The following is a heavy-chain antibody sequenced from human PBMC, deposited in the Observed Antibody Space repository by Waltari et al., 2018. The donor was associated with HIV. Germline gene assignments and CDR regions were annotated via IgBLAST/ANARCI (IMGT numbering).Heavy chain of an antibody. J-gene: IGHJ6*02. D-gene: IGHD4-17*01. CDR1: GSPSPAYF. CDR3: ARVTTVTGDSYFYYGMDV. Sequence: QVQLVQSGAEVRKPGPSGRAPGRASGSPSPAYFFLWLGQAPGQGREWMGRINPNSGGTNYAQKFQARVTMTRDTSIGAAYMELSSLRPNDTAVYYCARVTTVTGDSYFYYGMDVWGQGTTVTVSS. CDR2: INPNSGGT. V-gene: IGHV1-2*06.